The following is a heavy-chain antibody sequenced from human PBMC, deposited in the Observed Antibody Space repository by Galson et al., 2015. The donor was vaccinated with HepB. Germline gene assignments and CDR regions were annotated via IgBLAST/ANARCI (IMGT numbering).Heavy chain of an antibody. CDR2: ISSSSSYI. CDR1: GFTFSSYS. CDR3: ARVRDGYNGGYYFDY. D-gene: IGHD5-24*01. V-gene: IGHV3-21*01. J-gene: IGHJ4*02. Sequence: SLRLSCAASGFTFSSYSMNWVRQAPGKGLEWVSSISSSSSYIYYADSVKGRFTISRDNAKNSLYLQMNSLRAEDTAVYYCARVRDGYNGGYYFDYWGQGTLVTVSS.